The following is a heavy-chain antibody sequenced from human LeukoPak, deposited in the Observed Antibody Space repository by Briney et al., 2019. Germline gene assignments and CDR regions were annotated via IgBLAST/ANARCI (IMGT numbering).Heavy chain of an antibody. CDR3: ASGDMTCYYDSSGYNFDY. J-gene: IGHJ4*02. CDR2: ISAYNGNT. CDR1: GYTFTSYG. Sequence: ASVKVSCKASGYTFTSYGISWVRQAPGQGLEWMGWISAYNGNTNYAQKLQGRVTMTTDTSTSTAYMELRSLRSDDTAVYYCASGDMTCYYDSSGYNFDYWGQGTLVTVSS. D-gene: IGHD3-22*01. V-gene: IGHV1-18*01.